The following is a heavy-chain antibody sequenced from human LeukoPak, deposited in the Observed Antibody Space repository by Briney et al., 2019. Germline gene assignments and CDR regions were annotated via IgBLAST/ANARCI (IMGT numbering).Heavy chain of an antibody. CDR2: INPSGGST. CDR1: GYTFTSYY. V-gene: IGHV1-46*01. D-gene: IGHD2-15*01. J-gene: IGHJ4*02. CDR3: ARDGGDCSGDSCYVDY. Sequence: ASVKVSCKASGYTFTSYYMHWVRQAPGQGLEWMGIINPSGGSTSYAQKFQGRVTMTGDMSTSTVYMELSSLRSEDTALYYCARDGGDCSGDSCYVDYWGQGTLVTVSS.